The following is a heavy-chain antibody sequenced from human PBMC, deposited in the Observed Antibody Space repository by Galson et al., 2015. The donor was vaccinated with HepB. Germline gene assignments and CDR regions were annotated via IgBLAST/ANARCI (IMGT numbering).Heavy chain of an antibody. CDR2: INPSGGST. Sequence: SVKVSCKASGYTFTSYGISWVRQAPGQGLEWMGIINPSGGSTSYAQKFQGRVTMTRDTSTSTVYMELSSLRSEDTAVYYCARDIAVAGTYFQHWGQGTLVTVSS. D-gene: IGHD6-19*01. J-gene: IGHJ1*01. CDR3: ARDIAVAGTYFQH. V-gene: IGHV1-46*01. CDR1: GYTFTSYG.